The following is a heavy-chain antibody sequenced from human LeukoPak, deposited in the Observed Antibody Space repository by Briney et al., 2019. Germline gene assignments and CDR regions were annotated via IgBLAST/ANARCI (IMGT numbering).Heavy chain of an antibody. CDR2: INHSGST. J-gene: IGHJ4*02. V-gene: IGHV4-34*01. Sequence: PSETLSLTCAVYGGSLSGYYWSWIRQPPGKGLEWIGEINHSGSTNYNPSLKSRVTISVGTSKNQFSLKLSSVTAADTAVYYCARGFIVVVPAAYYFDYWGKGTLVTVSS. CDR1: GGSLSGYY. CDR3: ARGFIVVVPAAYYFDY. D-gene: IGHD2-2*01.